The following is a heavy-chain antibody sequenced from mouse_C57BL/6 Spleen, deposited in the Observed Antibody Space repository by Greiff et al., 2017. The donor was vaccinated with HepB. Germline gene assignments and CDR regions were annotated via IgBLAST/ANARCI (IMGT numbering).Heavy chain of an antibody. CDR2: INTYTSGT. CDR3: AREGDYGNDEDAMDY. V-gene: IGHV1-19*01. J-gene: IGHJ4*01. CDR1: GYTFTDYY. D-gene: IGHD2-2*01. Sequence: EVQLQQSGPVLVKPGASVKMSCKASGYTFTDYYMNWVKQSHGKSLEWIGAINTYTSGTSYNQKFKGKATLTDYNSSSTAYMELNSLTSEDSAVYYCAREGDYGNDEDAMDYWGQGTSVTVSS.